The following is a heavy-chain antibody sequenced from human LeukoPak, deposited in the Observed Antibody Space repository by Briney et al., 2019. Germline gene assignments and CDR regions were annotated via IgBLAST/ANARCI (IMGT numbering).Heavy chain of an antibody. V-gene: IGHV1-18*01. D-gene: IGHD4-17*01. CDR1: GYTFTSYG. CDR3: ARGTVTTSNWYFDL. Sequence: ASVEVSCKASGYTFTSYGFTWLRQAPGQGLEWMGWISAYNGNTNCAQKLQGRVTMTTDTSTSAAYMELRSLRSDDTAVYYCARGTVTTSNWYFDLWGRGTLVTVSS. CDR2: ISAYNGNT. J-gene: IGHJ2*01.